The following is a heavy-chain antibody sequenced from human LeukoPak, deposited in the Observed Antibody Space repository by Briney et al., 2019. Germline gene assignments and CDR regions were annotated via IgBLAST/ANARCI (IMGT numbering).Heavy chain of an antibody. J-gene: IGHJ5*02. CDR2: IYYSGNT. CDR3: ARGSWFDP. Sequence: SETLSLTCTVSGDSISSYYWSWIRQPPGKGLEWIGYIYYSGNTKYNPSLKSRVTISVDTSKNQISLKLNSVTAAETAVYYCARGSWFDPWGQGTLVTVSS. V-gene: IGHV4-59*01. CDR1: GDSISSYY.